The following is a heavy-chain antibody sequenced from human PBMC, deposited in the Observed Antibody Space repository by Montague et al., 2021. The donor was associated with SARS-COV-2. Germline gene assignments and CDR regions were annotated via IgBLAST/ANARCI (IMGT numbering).Heavy chain of an antibody. V-gene: IGHV4-59*01. D-gene: IGHD3-22*01. CDR3: ARYYYDSSGYYSTPVLDY. Sequence: SETLSLTCTVSGGSISSYYWSWIRQPPGKGLEWIGYIYYSGSTSYNPSLKSRVTISVDTSKNQFSLKLSSVTAADTAVYYCARYYYDSSGYYSTPVLDYWGQGTLVTVSS. CDR2: IYYSGST. J-gene: IGHJ4*02. CDR1: GGSISSYY.